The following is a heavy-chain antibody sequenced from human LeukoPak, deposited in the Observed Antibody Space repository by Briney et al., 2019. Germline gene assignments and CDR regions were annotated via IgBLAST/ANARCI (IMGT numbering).Heavy chain of an antibody. V-gene: IGHV1-18*01. D-gene: IGHD5-18*01. J-gene: IGHJ6*03. CDR1: GYTFTSYG. Sequence: GAPVKVSCKASGYTFTSYGISWVRQAPGQGLEWMGWISAYNGNTNYAQKLQGRVTMTTDTSTSTAYMELRSLRSDDTAVYYCARVVSTAMVRRYYYYYMDVWGKGTTVTVSS. CDR3: ARVVSTAMVRRYYYYYMDV. CDR2: ISAYNGNT.